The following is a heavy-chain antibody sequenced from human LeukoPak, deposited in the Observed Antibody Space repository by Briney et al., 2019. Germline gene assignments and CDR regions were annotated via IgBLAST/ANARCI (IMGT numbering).Heavy chain of an antibody. V-gene: IGHV4-59*01. CDR1: GVSIRSYY. CDR3: ARADYSNPHY. J-gene: IGHJ4*02. CDR2: IYYSGGT. Sequence: SETLSLTCTVSGVSIRSYYWTWIRQPPGKGLEWIGYIYYSGGTNYNPSLKSRVTISVDTSKNQFSLKLSSVTAADTAVYYCARADYSNPHYWGQGTLVIVSS. D-gene: IGHD4-11*01.